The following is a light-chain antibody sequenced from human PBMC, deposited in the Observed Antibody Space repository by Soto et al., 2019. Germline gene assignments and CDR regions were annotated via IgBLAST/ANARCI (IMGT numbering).Light chain of an antibody. CDR1: QSFNSIY. V-gene: IGKV3-20*01. Sequence: EIVLTQSPSTLSLSPWERATLSCRASQSFNSIYLAWYQQKPGQAPRLLIYGASSRATGTPDRFSGSGSGTDFTLTISRLEPEDFAVYYCHQYDSWTFGQGTKVDIK. CDR3: HQYDSWT. CDR2: GAS. J-gene: IGKJ1*01.